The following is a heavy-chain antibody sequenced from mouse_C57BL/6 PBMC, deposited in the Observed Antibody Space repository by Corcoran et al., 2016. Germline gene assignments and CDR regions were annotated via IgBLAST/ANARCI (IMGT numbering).Heavy chain of an antibody. Sequence: QIQLVQSGPELKKPGETVKISCKASGYTFTTHGMSWVKQAPGKGLKWMGWINTYSGVPTYADDFKGRFAFSLETSASTAYLQINNLKNEDTATYFCARFVYSNYAMDYWGQGTSVTVSS. J-gene: IGHJ4*01. CDR3: ARFVYSNYAMDY. CDR1: GYTFTTHG. V-gene: IGHV9-3*01. CDR2: INTYSGVP. D-gene: IGHD2-5*01.